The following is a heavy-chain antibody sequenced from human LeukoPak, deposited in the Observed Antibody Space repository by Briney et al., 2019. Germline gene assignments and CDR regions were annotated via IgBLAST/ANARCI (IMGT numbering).Heavy chain of an antibody. Sequence: SETLSLTCTVSGGSINNYYWSWIRQPAGKGLEWIGRIYTRGSTNYNPSLKSRVTMSVDTSQNQFSLKLSSVTAADTAVYYCARGRYCSADICSGGDAFDIWGQGTMVSVSS. V-gene: IGHV4-4*07. CDR3: ARGRYCSADICSGGDAFDI. CDR2: IYTRGST. J-gene: IGHJ3*02. CDR1: GGSINNYY. D-gene: IGHD2-15*01.